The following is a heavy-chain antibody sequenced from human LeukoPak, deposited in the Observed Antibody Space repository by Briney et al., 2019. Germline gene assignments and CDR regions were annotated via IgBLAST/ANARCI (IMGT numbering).Heavy chain of an antibody. CDR2: SGSSGNTI. D-gene: IGHD1-1*01. CDR1: GSTFSDYY. CDR3: SRDTNPGHDGYFDH. Sequence: PGESLKFSCAASGSTFSDYYRSWLRQPPGRGLEWVSLSGSSGNTIYEDSVEGRFTISRDNAKNSLYLQINSLRAEDTAVYYCSRDTNPGHDGYFDHGGQGTLVTVSS. J-gene: IGHJ4*02. V-gene: IGHV3-11*01.